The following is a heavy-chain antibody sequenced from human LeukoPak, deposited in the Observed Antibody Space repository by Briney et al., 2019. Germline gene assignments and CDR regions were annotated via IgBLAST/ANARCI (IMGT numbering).Heavy chain of an antibody. CDR3: ARHRIVGATKSDYDI. Sequence: GEPLQISCKGSGYIFTTYWIAWVRQLPEKGLECMGIIYPGDSDTRCNPSFQGQVTISVDKSISTAYLQWSSLKASDTAIYYCARHRIVGATKSDYDIWGQGTMVTVSS. CDR1: GYIFTTYW. J-gene: IGHJ3*02. CDR2: IYPGDSDT. D-gene: IGHD1-26*01. V-gene: IGHV5-51*01.